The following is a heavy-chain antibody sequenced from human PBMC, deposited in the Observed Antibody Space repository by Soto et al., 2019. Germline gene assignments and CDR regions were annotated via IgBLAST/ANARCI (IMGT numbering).Heavy chain of an antibody. CDR2: ISYDGSNK. Sequence: QVQLVESGGGVVQPGRSLRLSCAASGFTFSSYGMHWVRQAPGKGLEWVAVISYDGSNKYYADSVKGRFTISRDNSKNTLYLQMNSLRAEDTAVYYCAKGGIAARPFDYWAREPWSPSPQ. CDR1: GFTFSSYG. V-gene: IGHV3-30*18. J-gene: IGHJ4*02. D-gene: IGHD6-13*01. CDR3: AKGGIAARPFDY.